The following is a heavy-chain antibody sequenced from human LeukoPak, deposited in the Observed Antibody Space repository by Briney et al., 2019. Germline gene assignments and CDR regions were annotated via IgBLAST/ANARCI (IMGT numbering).Heavy chain of an antibody. CDR1: GYSFTSYW. D-gene: IGHD2-2*01. J-gene: IGHJ4*02. Sequence: GESPKISCKGSGYSFTSYWIGWVRQMPGKGLEWMGIIYPGDSDTRYSPSFQGQVTISADKSISTAYLQWSSLKASDTAMYYCARPYCSSTSCDTYYFDYWGQGTLVTVSS. V-gene: IGHV5-51*01. CDR2: IYPGDSDT. CDR3: ARPYCSSTSCDTYYFDY.